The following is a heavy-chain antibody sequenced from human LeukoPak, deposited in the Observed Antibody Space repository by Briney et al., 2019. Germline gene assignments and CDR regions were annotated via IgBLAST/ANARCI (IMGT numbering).Heavy chain of an antibody. CDR1: GFNFSSYW. CDR2: RKQDGSEK. J-gene: IGHJ6*03. Sequence: SGGSLRLSCAASGFNFSSYWMSWVRQAPGKGLECVANRKQDGSEKFYVESAEGRLTISRDNAKNSLNLQMNSLRAEDTAVYYCARDQNDILTGYYGGFYYYHMDVWGKGTTVTISS. D-gene: IGHD3-9*01. CDR3: ARDQNDILTGYYGGFYYYHMDV. V-gene: IGHV3-7*01.